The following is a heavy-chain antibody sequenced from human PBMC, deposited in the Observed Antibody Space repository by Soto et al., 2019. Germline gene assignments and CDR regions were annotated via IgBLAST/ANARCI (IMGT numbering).Heavy chain of an antibody. D-gene: IGHD3-10*01. CDR2: IYYSGST. Sequence: PSETLSLTCTVSGSSISSYYWSWIRQPPGKGLEWIGYIYYSGSTNYNPSLKSRVTISVDTSKNQFSLKLSSVTAADTAVYYCARARLSRSWWFDPSGQGTLVTVSS. J-gene: IGHJ5*02. V-gene: IGHV4-59*01. CDR3: ARARLSRSWWFDP. CDR1: GSSISSYY.